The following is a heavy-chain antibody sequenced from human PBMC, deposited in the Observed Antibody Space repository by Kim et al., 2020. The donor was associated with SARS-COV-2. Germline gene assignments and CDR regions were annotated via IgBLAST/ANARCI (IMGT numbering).Heavy chain of an antibody. CDR3: ARYNPASQFGFDS. CDR2: IYDGGAT. Sequence: GGSLRLSCAAAGFSFNNYYMTWVRRRPGEGLQFVSVIYDGGATDYADSVRGRFTMSRDTSNNILYLHMSDLRVEDTGLYYCARYNPASQFGFDSWGHGT. CDR1: GFSFNNYY. D-gene: IGHD3-10*01. V-gene: IGHV3-66*01. J-gene: IGHJ4*01.